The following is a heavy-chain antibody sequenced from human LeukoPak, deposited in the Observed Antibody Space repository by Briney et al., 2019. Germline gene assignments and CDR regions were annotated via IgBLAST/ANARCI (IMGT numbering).Heavy chain of an antibody. J-gene: IGHJ4*02. Sequence: KPSETLSLTCAVYGGSFSSYYWGWIRQPPGKGLEWIGSIYYSGSTYYNPSLKSRVTISVDTSKNQFSLKLSSVTAADTAVYYCARQEWELLFPYFDYWGQGTLVTVSS. D-gene: IGHD1-26*01. CDR3: ARQEWELLFPYFDY. V-gene: IGHV4-39*01. CDR1: GGSFSSYY. CDR2: IYYSGST.